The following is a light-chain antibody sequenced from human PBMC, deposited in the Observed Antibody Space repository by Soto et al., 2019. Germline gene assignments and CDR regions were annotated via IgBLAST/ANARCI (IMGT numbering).Light chain of an antibody. CDR1: QIVSGKY. V-gene: IGKV3-20*01. CDR2: GAS. Sequence: EIVFTQSPATLSLSPGDRATLSCRASQIVSGKYLAWYHQKPGQAPRLVIFGASNRATGIPDRFSASGSGTEFTLTISRLEPEDVAVYYCQQYATSPLTFGHGTRWIS. J-gene: IGKJ1*01. CDR3: QQYATSPLT.